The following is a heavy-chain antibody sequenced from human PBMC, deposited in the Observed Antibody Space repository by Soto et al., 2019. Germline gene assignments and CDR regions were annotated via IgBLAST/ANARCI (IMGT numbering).Heavy chain of an antibody. CDR2: IIPVLRTA. CDR3: VSLVTAAGTIGAYDI. V-gene: IGHV1-69*01. D-gene: IGHD6-13*01. J-gene: IGHJ3*02. CDR1: GGTFNSYY. Sequence: QVQLVQSGAEVKKPGSSVKVSCKASGGTFNSYYMSWVRQAPGQGLEWMGGIIPVLRTANYAQKFQGRATITADESTRTAYMEVSSLRFDDTAVYYCVSLVTAAGTIGAYDILGQGTMVTVSS.